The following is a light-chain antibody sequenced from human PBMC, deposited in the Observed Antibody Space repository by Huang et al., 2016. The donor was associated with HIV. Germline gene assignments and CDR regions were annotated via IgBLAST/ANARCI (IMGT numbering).Light chain of an antibody. CDR3: LQTNSFPYT. Sequence: DIQMTQSPSSVTASVGDRVTITCRASQGIDSWLAWYQQRPGKAPKVLIYAASSLQGGVPSRFSGSGSGTDFSLTINTLQPEDFATYYCLQTNSFPYTFVQGTNLEI. J-gene: IGKJ2*01. CDR1: QGIDSW. V-gene: IGKV1D-12*01. CDR2: AAS.